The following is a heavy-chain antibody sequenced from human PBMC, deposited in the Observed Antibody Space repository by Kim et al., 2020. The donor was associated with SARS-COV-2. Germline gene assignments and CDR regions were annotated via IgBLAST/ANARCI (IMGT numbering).Heavy chain of an antibody. CDR3: ARALLSASVFEI. D-gene: IGHD2-8*02. CDR1: GASINSGNYY. J-gene: IGHJ3*02. Sequence: SETLSLTCDVSGASINSGNYYWTWFRQFPGKGREWIVNVHPYRGTTSSYPSLRSRLSVSSDAYKKQFSLTLNAVTAADTAVYYCARALLSASVFEIWGPGTMVTVSS. CDR2: VHPYRGTT. V-gene: IGHV4-31*11.